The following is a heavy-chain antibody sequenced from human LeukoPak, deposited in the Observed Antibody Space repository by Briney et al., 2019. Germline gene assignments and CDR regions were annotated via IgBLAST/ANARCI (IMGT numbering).Heavy chain of an antibody. D-gene: IGHD3-22*01. CDR3: ARMTFYDSSGYPYFDY. V-gene: IGHV4-4*02. CDR1: GGSISSSNW. CDR2: IYHSGST. Sequence: SGTLSLTCAVSGGSISSSNWWSWVRQPPGKGLEWIGEIYHSGSTNYNPSLKSRDTISVDKSKNQFSLKLSSVTAADTAVYYCARMTFYDSSGYPYFDYWGQGTLVTVSS. J-gene: IGHJ4*02.